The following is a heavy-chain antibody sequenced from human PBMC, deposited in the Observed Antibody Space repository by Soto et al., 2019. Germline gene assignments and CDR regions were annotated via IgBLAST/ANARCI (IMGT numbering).Heavy chain of an antibody. CDR1: GFTLSTHG. V-gene: IGHV3-48*02. Sequence: EVQLVESGGGLVRRGGALRLSCVASGFTLSTHGLHWIRQSPXXXXXWFSYISGTGTSTYSEDSVKGRFTISRDNAKNSLYLQMDSLRDEDTXVYYCASPAVPDKHEFDYWGQGTLVTVSS. CDR2: ISGTGTST. CDR3: ASPAVPDKHEFDY. J-gene: IGHJ4*02. D-gene: IGHD6-19*01.